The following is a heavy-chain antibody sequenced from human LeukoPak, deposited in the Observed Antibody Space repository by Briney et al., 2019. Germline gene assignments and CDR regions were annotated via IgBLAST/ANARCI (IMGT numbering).Heavy chain of an antibody. Sequence: GGSLRLSCAASGFTFSSYGMNWVRQAPGKGLEWVSSISGSGSNTYYADSVKGRFTISRDNSKNTLYLQMNSLRAEDTAVYYCATDGVGSRGYGDLDYWGQGTLVTVSS. CDR3: ATDGVGSRGYGDLDY. CDR1: GFTFSSYG. CDR2: ISGSGSNT. D-gene: IGHD3-22*01. J-gene: IGHJ4*02. V-gene: IGHV3-23*01.